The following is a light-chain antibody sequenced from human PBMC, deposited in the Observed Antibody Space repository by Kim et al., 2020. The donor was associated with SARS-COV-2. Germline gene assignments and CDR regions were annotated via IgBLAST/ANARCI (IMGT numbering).Light chain of an antibody. J-gene: IGLJ1*01. CDR3: SSYAGSNNFV. Sequence: GQSVTISCTGTSSDVGDYNYVSWYQQYPGKAPKLMIYEVSKRPSGVPDRFSGSKSGNTASLTVSGLQAEDEADYYCSSYAGSNNFVFGTGTKVTVL. CDR1: SSDVGDYNY. V-gene: IGLV2-8*01. CDR2: EVS.